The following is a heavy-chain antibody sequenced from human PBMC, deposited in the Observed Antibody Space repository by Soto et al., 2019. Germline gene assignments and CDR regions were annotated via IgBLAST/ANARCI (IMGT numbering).Heavy chain of an antibody. J-gene: IGHJ6*03. Sequence: EVQLVESGGGLVKPGGSLRLSCAASGFTLSSYSMNWVRQAPGKGLGWVSSISSSSSYIYYADSVKGRFTISRDNAKNSLSLQMNSLRAEDTAVYYCARDEVLVVPAATYYYYYMDVWGKGTTVTVSS. CDR2: ISSSSSYI. V-gene: IGHV3-21*01. D-gene: IGHD2-2*01. CDR1: GFTLSSYS. CDR3: ARDEVLVVPAATYYYYYMDV.